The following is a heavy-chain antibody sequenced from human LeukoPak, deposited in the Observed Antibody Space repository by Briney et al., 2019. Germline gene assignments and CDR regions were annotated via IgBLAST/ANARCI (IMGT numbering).Heavy chain of an antibody. D-gene: IGHD3-22*01. Sequence: GGSLRLSCAASGFTFSSYSMNWVRQAPGNGLEWVSSISSSSSYIYYADSVKGRFTISRDNAKNSLYLQMNSLRAEDTAVYYCASDYYDSSGYYYGLFDYWGQGTLVTVSS. CDR1: GFTFSSYS. CDR2: ISSSSSYI. J-gene: IGHJ4*02. CDR3: ASDYYDSSGYYYGLFDY. V-gene: IGHV3-21*01.